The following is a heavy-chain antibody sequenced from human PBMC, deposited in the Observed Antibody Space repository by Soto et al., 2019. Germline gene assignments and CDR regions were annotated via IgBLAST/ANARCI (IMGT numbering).Heavy chain of an antibody. Sequence: LSLTCTVSGGSISSGGYYWSWIRQHPGKGLEWIGYIYYSGSTYYNPSLKSRVTISVDTSKNQFSLKLSSVTAADTAVYYCARAPYGSGSYYNYWGQGTLVTVSS. CDR3: ARAPYGSGSYYNY. CDR2: IYYSGST. D-gene: IGHD3-10*01. J-gene: IGHJ4*02. V-gene: IGHV4-31*03. CDR1: GGSISSGGYY.